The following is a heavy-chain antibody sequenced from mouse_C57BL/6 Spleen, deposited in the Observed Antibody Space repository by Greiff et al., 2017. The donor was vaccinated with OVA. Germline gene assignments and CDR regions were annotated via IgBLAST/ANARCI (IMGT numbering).Heavy chain of an antibody. J-gene: IGHJ4*01. D-gene: IGHD2-3*01. CDR2: IRNKANGYTT. V-gene: IGHV7-3*01. CDR3: ESYDHFYAMDY. Sequence: EVKLVESGGGLVQPGGSLSLSCAASGFTFTDYYMSWVRQPPGKALEWLGFIRNKANGYTTEYSAYVQGRFTISRDNSHSFLYLQMNALRAKDEATCYCESYDHFYAMDYWGQGTSVTVSS. CDR1: GFTFTDYY.